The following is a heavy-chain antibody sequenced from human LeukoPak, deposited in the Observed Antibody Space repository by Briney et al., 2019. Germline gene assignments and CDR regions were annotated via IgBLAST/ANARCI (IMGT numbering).Heavy chain of an antibody. CDR3: IPRITEKVVVSH. CDR1: GLTFSNTW. CDR2: IKSKTDGGTT. V-gene: IGHV3-15*01. D-gene: IGHD3-10*01. J-gene: IGHJ4*02. Sequence: GWSLTLSYPASGLTFSNTWMSWVRQAAGKELDWVGRIKSKTDGGTTDYAAPVKGRFTISRDDSKNTLYLHMNSLTVEDTALYYCIPRITEKVVVSHWGQGALVSVST.